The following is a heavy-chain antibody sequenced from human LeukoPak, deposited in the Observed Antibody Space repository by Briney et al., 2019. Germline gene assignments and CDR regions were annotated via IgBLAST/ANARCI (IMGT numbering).Heavy chain of an antibody. Sequence: SETLSLTCAVSGYSISSGYYWGWIRQPPGKGLEWIGSIYHSGSTYYNPSLKSRVTISVDTSKNQFSLKLSSVTAAVTAVYYCARKEATYYMDVWGKGTTVTVSS. CDR2: IYHSGST. J-gene: IGHJ6*03. V-gene: IGHV4-38-2*01. CDR1: GYSISSGYY. D-gene: IGHD5-12*01. CDR3: ARKEATYYMDV.